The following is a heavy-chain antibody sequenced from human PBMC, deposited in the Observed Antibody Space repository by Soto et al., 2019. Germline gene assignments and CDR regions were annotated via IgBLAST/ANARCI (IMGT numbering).Heavy chain of an antibody. CDR2: IYYSGST. J-gene: IGHJ4*02. Sequence: SETLSLTCTVSGGPISSGGYYWSWIRQHPGKGLEWIGYIYYSGSTYYNPSLKSRVTISVDTSKNQFSLKLSSVTAADTAVYYCARANPQDYARFDYWGQGTLVTVSS. D-gene: IGHD4-17*01. CDR3: ARANPQDYARFDY. CDR1: GGPISSGGYY. V-gene: IGHV4-31*03.